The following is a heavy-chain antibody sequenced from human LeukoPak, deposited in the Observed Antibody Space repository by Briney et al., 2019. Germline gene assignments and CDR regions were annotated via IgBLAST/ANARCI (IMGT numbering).Heavy chain of an antibody. Sequence: SETLSLTCTVSGGSISSSSYYWGWIRQPPGKGLEWIGEINHSGSTNYNPSLKSRVTISVDTSKNQFSLKLSSVTAADTAVYYCARAHPLLLWFRELRQRWFDPWGQGTLVTVSS. CDR2: INHSGST. V-gene: IGHV4-39*07. J-gene: IGHJ5*02. CDR3: ARAHPLLLWFRELRQRWFDP. D-gene: IGHD3-10*01. CDR1: GGSISSSSYY.